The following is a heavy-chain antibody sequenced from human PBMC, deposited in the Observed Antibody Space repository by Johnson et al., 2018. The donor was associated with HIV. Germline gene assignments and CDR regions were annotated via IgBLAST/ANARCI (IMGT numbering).Heavy chain of an antibody. CDR3: AKEDRITVTRVTWGAFDI. V-gene: IGHV3-30-3*01. Sequence: QMLLVESGGGVVQPGRSLRLSCAASGFTFSSYAMHWVRQAPGKGLAWVAVISYDGSNKYYADSVKGRFTISRDNSKNTLYLQMNSLRAEDTAVYYCAKEDRITVTRVTWGAFDIWGQGTMVTVSS. CDR2: ISYDGSNK. D-gene: IGHD4-17*01. CDR1: GFTFSSYA. J-gene: IGHJ3*02.